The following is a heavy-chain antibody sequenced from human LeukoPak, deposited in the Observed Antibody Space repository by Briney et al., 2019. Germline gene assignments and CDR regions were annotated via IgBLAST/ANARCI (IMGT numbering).Heavy chain of an antibody. Sequence: SETLSLTCAVYGGSFRDYYWSWIRQPPGKGLEWIGRIYTSGSTNYNPSLKSRVTMSVDTSKNQFSLRLSSVNAADTAVYFCAREGTSGGLNWLDPWGQGTLVTVSS. CDR1: GGSFRDYY. CDR3: AREGTSGGLNWLDP. J-gene: IGHJ5*02. D-gene: IGHD3-10*01. V-gene: IGHV4-59*10. CDR2: IYTSGST.